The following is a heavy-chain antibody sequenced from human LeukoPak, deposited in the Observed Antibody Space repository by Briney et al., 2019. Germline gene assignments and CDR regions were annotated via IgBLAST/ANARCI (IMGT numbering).Heavy chain of an antibody. CDR1: GYTFTGYY. CDR2: LNPNTGGT. V-gene: IGHV1-2*02. CDR3: ASLGVYYGSGSYAPFDY. D-gene: IGHD3-10*01. Sequence: GASVTVSCKASGYTFTGYYMHWVRQAPGQGLEWMGWLNPNTGGTNYAQKFQGRVTMTRDTSIRTAYMDLTSLTSDDTAVYYCASLGVYYGSGSYAPFDYWGQGTLVTVSS. J-gene: IGHJ4*02.